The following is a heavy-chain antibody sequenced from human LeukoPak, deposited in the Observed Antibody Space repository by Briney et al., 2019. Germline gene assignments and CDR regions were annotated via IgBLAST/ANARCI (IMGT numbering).Heavy chain of an antibody. Sequence: SETLSLTCAVSGGSISSNSYYWGWIRQPPGKGLEWIGSIYYSGSTYYNPSLKSRVTISVDTSKNQFSLKLSSVTAADTAVYYCARVRGYSYGSGFDYWGQGTLVTVSS. D-gene: IGHD5-18*01. CDR2: IYYSGST. J-gene: IGHJ4*02. CDR3: ARVRGYSYGSGFDY. V-gene: IGHV4-39*07. CDR1: GGSISSNSYY.